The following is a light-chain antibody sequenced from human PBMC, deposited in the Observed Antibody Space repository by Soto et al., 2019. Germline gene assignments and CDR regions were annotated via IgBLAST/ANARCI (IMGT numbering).Light chain of an antibody. CDR1: SSDVGGYNY. V-gene: IGLV2-14*01. CDR3: SSYTRSSTRV. CDR2: EVS. Sequence: QSVLTQPASVSGSPGQSITISCTGTSSDVGGYNYVSWYQQHPGKAPKLMIYEVSNRPSGVYNRFSGSKSVNTASLTISGLQAEDEADYYYSSYTRSSTRVFGGGTKLTVL. J-gene: IGLJ3*02.